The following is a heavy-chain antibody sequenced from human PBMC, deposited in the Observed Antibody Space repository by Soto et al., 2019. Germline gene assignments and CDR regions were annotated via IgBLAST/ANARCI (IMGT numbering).Heavy chain of an antibody. D-gene: IGHD5-18*01. CDR1: GGSFSGYY. V-gene: IGHV4-34*01. J-gene: IGHJ4*02. Sequence: QVQLQQWGAGLLKPSETLSLTCAVYGGSFSGYYWSWIRQPPGKGLEWIGEINHSGSTNYNPSLKSRVTISVDTSKNQFSLKLSSVTAADTAVYYCARDQRGYSYGPPPGWGQGTLVTVSS. CDR2: INHSGST. CDR3: ARDQRGYSYGPPPG.